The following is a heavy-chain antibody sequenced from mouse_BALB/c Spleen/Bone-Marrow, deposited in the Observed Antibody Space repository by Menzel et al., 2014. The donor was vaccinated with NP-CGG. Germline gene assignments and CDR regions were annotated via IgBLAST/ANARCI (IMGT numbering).Heavy chain of an antibody. CDR1: GYTFSSYW. V-gene: IGHV1-9*01. CDR3: ARWDGYWYFDV. D-gene: IGHD2-3*01. J-gene: IGHJ1*01. CDR2: ILPGSGST. Sequence: VQLQQSGAELMKPGASVKISCKATGYTFSSYWIEWVKQRPGHGLEWIGEILPGSGSTNYNEKFKGKATFTADTSSNTAYMQFSSLTSEDSAVYYCARWDGYWYFDVWGAGTTVTVSS.